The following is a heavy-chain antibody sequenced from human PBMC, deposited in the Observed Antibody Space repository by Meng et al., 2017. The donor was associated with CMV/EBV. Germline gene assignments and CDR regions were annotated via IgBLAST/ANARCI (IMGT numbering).Heavy chain of an antibody. V-gene: IGHV4-61*01. CDR2: IYNTGST. D-gene: IGHD2-2*02. CDR3: ARVRVLPNRGTKLLYLNWFDP. Sequence: SETLSLTCTVSGASVATDSYYWGWIRQPPGKGLEWIGYIYNTGSTKYNPSLQTRVTVSVDTPKNQFSLKLSSVTAADTAVYYCARVRVLPNRGTKLLYLNWFDPWGQGTLVTVSS. J-gene: IGHJ5*02. CDR1: GASVATDSYY.